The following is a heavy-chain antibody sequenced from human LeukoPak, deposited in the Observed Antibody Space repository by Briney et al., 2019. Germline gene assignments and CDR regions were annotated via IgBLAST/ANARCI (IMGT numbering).Heavy chain of an antibody. Sequence: SETLSLTCAVYGGSFSGYYWGWIRPPPGKGPEGVGGINHSGSTNYNPSLKSRVTISVDTSKNQFSLKLSSVTAADTAVYYCARDKGIGSSAQYYYYYMDVWGKGTTVTVSS. V-gene: IGHV4-34*01. J-gene: IGHJ6*03. D-gene: IGHD3-10*01. CDR3: ARDKGIGSSAQYYYYYMDV. CDR2: INHSGST. CDR1: GGSFSGYY.